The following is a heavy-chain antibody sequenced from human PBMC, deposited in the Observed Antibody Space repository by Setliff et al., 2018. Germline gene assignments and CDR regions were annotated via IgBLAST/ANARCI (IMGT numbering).Heavy chain of an antibody. V-gene: IGHV3-73*01. CDR3: TRQASPHPDSSGYYYDLRFYYYMDV. Sequence: GGSLRLSCAASGFTFSGSAMHWVRQASGKGLEWVGRIRSRPDNYATAYAASVKGRFTISRDDSKNTEYLQMNSLKTEDTAVYYCTRQASPHPDSSGYYYDLRFYYYMDVWGKGTTVTVSS. CDR2: IRSRPDNYAT. CDR1: GFTFSGSA. D-gene: IGHD3-22*01. J-gene: IGHJ6*03.